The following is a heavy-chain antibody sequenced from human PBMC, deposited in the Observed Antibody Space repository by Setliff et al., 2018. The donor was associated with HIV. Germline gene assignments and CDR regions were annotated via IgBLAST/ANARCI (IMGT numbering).Heavy chain of an antibody. V-gene: IGHV4-39*01. CDR2: IYYSGTT. D-gene: IGHD3-22*01. CDR3: ASRPYSYDYSGRVFDF. J-gene: IGHJ4*02. Sequence: PSETLSLTCTVSGASIRTGSYYWGWIRQPPGKGLEWIGTIYYSGTTYYNPSFKSRVTISVDTSKNQFSLNLTSVTATDTAVYYCASRPYSYDYSGRVFDFWGQGALVTVSS. CDR1: GASIRTGSYY.